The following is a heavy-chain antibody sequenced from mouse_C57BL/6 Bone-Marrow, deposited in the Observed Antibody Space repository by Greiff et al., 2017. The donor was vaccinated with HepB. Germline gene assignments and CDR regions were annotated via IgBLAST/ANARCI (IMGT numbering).Heavy chain of an antibody. CDR2: IYPGDGDT. V-gene: IGHV1-80*01. D-gene: IGHD1-1*01. CDR1: GYAFSSYW. J-gene: IGHJ3*01. CDR3: ARVRLDYYGSSPFAY. Sequence: QVQLKESGAELVKPGASVKISCKASGYAFSSYWMNWVKQRPGKGLEWIGQIYPGDGDTNYNGKFKGKATLTADKSSSTAYMQLSSLTSEDSAVYFCARVRLDYYGSSPFAYWGQGTLVTVSA.